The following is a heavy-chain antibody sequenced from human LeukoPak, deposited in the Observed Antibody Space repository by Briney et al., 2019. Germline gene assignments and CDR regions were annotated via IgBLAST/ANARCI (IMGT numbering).Heavy chain of an antibody. Sequence: GGSLRLSCAASGFTFSDYYMSWIRQAPGKGLEWVSYISSSSSYTNYADSVKGRFTISRDNAKNSLYLQMSSLRVEDTAVYYCAKDWIPEDWGQGTLATVSS. V-gene: IGHV3-11*05. CDR3: AKDWIPED. CDR2: ISSSSSYT. D-gene: IGHD5-18*01. CDR1: GFTFSDYY. J-gene: IGHJ4*02.